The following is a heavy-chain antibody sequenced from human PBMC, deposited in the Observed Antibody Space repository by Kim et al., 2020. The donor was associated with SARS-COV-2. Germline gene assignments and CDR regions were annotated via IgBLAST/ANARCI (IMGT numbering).Heavy chain of an antibody. D-gene: IGHD3-10*01. CDR2: MYYSGST. J-gene: IGHJ2*01. CDR3: ARVHFGSQYWYFDL. CDR1: GGSIRSGDYY. V-gene: IGHV4-30-4*01. Sequence: SETLSHTCSVSGGSIRSGDYYWSWIRQPPGKGLEGIGYMYYSGSTYYNPSLKSRATITVDTAKNQFSLKLSSVTAADTAVYYCARVHFGSQYWYFDLWGR.